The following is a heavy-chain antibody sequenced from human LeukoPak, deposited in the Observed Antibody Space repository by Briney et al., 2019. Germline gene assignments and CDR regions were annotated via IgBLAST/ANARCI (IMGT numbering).Heavy chain of an antibody. J-gene: IGHJ3*02. CDR3: ASKGYSSAPFDI. V-gene: IGHV1-69*13. D-gene: IGHD6-25*01. CDR1: GGTFSSYA. CDR2: IIPIFGTA. Sequence: SVKVSCKASGGTFSSYAISWVRQAPGQGLEWMGGIIPIFGTANYAQKFQGRVTITADESTSTAYMELSSLRSEDTAVYYCASKGYSSAPFDIWGQGTMVTVSS.